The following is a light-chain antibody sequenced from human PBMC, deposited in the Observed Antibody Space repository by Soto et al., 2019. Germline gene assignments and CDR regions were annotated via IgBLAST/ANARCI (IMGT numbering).Light chain of an antibody. V-gene: IGKV3-20*01. Sequence: EIVLTQSPGTLSFSPGERATLSCRASQSVSSSYLAWYQQKPGQAPRLLINGASSRATGIPDRFSGSGSGTDFTLTISRLEPEDFAVYYCQQYGSSPGTFGQGTKVDIK. CDR3: QQYGSSPGT. J-gene: IGKJ1*01. CDR2: GAS. CDR1: QSVSSSY.